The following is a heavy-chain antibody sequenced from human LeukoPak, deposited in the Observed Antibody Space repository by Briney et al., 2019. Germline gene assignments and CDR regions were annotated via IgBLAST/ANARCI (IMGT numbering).Heavy chain of an antibody. CDR1: GGSFSGYY. CDR3: ARGGKWDYDILTGYSSFGY. V-gene: IGHV4-34*01. CDR2: INHSGST. Sequence: SETLSLTCAVYGGSFSGYYWSWIRQPPGKGLEWIGEINHSGSTNYNPSLKSRVTISVDTSKNQFSLKLSSVTAADTAVYYCARGGKWDYDILTGYSSFGYWGQGTLVTVSS. J-gene: IGHJ4*02. D-gene: IGHD3-9*01.